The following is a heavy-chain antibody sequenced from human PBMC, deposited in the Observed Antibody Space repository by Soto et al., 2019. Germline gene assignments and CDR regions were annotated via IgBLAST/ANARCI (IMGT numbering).Heavy chain of an antibody. Sequence: GGSLRLSCAASGFTFSSYDMNWVRQAPGKGLEWLSYISGSGRTVYYADSVKGRFTISRDSAKKSLFLQMDSLRAEDTAHYYCARGDDSSGYYYAFDYWGQGTPITVSS. CDR1: GFTFSSYD. CDR2: ISGSGRTV. V-gene: IGHV3-48*03. J-gene: IGHJ4*02. CDR3: ARGDDSSGYYYAFDY. D-gene: IGHD3-22*01.